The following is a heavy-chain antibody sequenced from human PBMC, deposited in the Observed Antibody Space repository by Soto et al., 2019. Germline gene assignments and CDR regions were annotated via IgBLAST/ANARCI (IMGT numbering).Heavy chain of an antibody. CDR2: ISAYNGNT. D-gene: IGHD6-19*01. J-gene: IGHJ4*02. CDR1: GYTFTSYG. CDR3: ASDLAVGLVDY. Sequence: QVQLVQSGAEVKKPGASVKVSCKASGYTFTSYGISWVRQAPGQGLEWMGWISAYNGNTKYAQKHQGRXTXTXXTSTSTAYMELRSLRSDDTAVYYCASDLAVGLVDYWGQGSLVTVSS. V-gene: IGHV1-18*01.